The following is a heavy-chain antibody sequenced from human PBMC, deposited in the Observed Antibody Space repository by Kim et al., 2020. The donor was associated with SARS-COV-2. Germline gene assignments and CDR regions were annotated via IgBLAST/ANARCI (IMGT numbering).Heavy chain of an antibody. CDR3: ARDRGY. Sequence: GGSLRLSCAASGFTFSSYGMHWVRQAPGKGLELVAVISYDGSNKYYADSVKGRFTISRDNSKNTLYLQMNSLRAEDTAVYYCARDRGYWGQGTLVTVSS. CDR1: GFTFSSYG. CDR2: ISYDGSNK. V-gene: IGHV3-33*05. J-gene: IGHJ4*02.